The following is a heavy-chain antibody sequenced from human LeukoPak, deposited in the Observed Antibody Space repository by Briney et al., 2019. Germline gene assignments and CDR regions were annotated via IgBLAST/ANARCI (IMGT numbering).Heavy chain of an antibody. CDR1: GFTFSSYA. CDR2: ISYDGSNK. J-gene: IGHJ5*02. D-gene: IGHD3-22*01. CDR3: ARDSANYYDSSGYHVT. V-gene: IGHV3-30*04. Sequence: PGGSLRLSCAASGFTFSSYAMHWVRQAPGKGLEWVAVISYDGSNKYYADSVKGRFTISRDNSKNTLYLQMNSLRAEDTAVYYCARDSANYYDSSGYHVTWGQGTLVTVSP.